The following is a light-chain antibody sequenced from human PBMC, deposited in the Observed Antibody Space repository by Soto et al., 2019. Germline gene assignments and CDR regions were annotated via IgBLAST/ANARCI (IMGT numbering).Light chain of an antibody. CDR3: HQVNDWPRGT. V-gene: IGKV3-15*01. CDR1: QSISSY. CDR2: GAS. J-gene: IGKJ1*01. Sequence: EILMTQSPATLSVSPGERATLSCRASQSISSYLAWYQQKPGQAPRLLIYGASTRATDIPARFSGGGSGTEFTLTINSLQSEDVAVYYCHQVNDWPRGTFGQGTKVEVK.